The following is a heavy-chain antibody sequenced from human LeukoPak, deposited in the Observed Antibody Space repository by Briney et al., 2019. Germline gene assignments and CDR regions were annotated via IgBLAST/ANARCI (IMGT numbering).Heavy chain of an antibody. D-gene: IGHD4-17*01. CDR1: GGSISSYY. J-gene: IGHJ3*02. CDR3: ARLDYGDYVDAFDI. CDR2: IYYSGST. V-gene: IGHV4-59*08. Sequence: SETLSLTCTVSGGSISSYYWSWIRQSPGKGLEWIGYIYYSGSTNYNPSLKSRVTISVDTSKNQFSLKLSSVTAADTAVYYCARLDYGDYVDAFDIWGQGTMVTVSS.